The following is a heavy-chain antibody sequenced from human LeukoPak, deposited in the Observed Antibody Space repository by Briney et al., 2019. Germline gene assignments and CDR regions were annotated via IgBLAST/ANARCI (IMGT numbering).Heavy chain of an antibody. D-gene: IGHD3-22*01. Sequence: SETLSLTCTVSGGSISSYYWSWIRQPPGKGLEWIGYIYYSGSTNYNPSLKSRVTISVDTSKNQFSLKLSSVTAADTAVYYCARNGYYYDSSGYYLYYFDYWGQGTLVTVSS. CDR3: ARNGYYYDSSGYYLYYFDY. CDR1: GGSISSYY. CDR2: IYYSGST. J-gene: IGHJ4*02. V-gene: IGHV4-59*01.